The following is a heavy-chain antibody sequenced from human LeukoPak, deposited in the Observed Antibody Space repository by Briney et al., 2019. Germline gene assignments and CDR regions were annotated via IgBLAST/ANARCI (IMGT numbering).Heavy chain of an antibody. CDR3: AKDEDIVVVPAAMGFYYFDY. D-gene: IGHD2-2*01. Sequence: GGSLRLSCAASGFTFSSYAMSWVRQAPGKGLEWVSAISGSGGSTYYADSVKGRFTISRDNSKNTLYLQMNSLRAEDTAVYYCAKDEDIVVVPAAMGFYYFDYWGQGTLVTVSS. CDR2: ISGSGGST. J-gene: IGHJ4*02. CDR1: GFTFSSYA. V-gene: IGHV3-23*01.